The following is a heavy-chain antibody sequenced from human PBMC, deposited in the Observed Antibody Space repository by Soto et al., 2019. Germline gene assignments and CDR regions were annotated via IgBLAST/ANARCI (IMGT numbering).Heavy chain of an antibody. CDR2: IHHSGST. Sequence: SETLSLTCSVYGGSFNYYYWSWIRQPPGKGLEWIGEIHHSGSTNYNPSLKSRVTISIDTSKNRFSLKLSSVTAADTAVYYCARVPYYDLCIGFSVRRFRFCIDVWGTGTTVTV. CDR1: GGSFNYYY. CDR3: ARVPYYDLCIGFSVRRFRFCIDV. D-gene: IGHD3-3*01. J-gene: IGHJ6*04. V-gene: IGHV4-34*01.